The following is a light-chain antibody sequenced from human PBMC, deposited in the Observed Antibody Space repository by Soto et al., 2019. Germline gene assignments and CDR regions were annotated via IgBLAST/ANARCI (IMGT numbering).Light chain of an antibody. J-gene: IGKJ1*01. CDR1: QTISTW. Sequence: EIQMGQHPFTLSAFGGERETFTCRASQTISTWLAWYQQKPGKAPELMIYDASPLESGVQSRFSGSGSGTEFSLTISSLQPDDFATFYCQQYSSSSRTFGQGTKVDIK. CDR3: QQYSSSSRT. CDR2: DAS. V-gene: IGKV1-5*01.